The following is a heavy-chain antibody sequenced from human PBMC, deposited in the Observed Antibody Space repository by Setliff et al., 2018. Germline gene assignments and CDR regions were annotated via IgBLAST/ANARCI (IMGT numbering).Heavy chain of an antibody. D-gene: IGHD1-26*01. CDR3: ARGVGGMGDY. J-gene: IGHJ4*02. CDR2: IIPIFGTA. CDR1: GGTFRNYG. V-gene: IGHV1-69*05. Sequence: SVKVSCKASGGTFRNYGISWVRQAPGQGLDWMGGIIPIFGTANYAQKFQGRVTMTRDTSTSTFYMELSSLRSEDTAVYYCARGVGGMGDYWGQGTLVTVSS.